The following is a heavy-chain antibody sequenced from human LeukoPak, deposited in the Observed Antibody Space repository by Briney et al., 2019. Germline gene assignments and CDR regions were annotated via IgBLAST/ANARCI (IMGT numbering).Heavy chain of an antibody. Sequence: GGSLRLSCAASGFTFSSYEMNWVRQAPGKGLEWVSYISSSGSTIYYADSVKGRFTISRDNAKNSLYLQMNSLRAEDTAVYYCARIRWLQSDYYYYGMDVWGQGTTVTVSS. J-gene: IGHJ6*02. CDR2: ISSSGSTI. CDR3: ARIRWLQSDYYYYGMDV. CDR1: GFTFSSYE. V-gene: IGHV3-48*03. D-gene: IGHD5-24*01.